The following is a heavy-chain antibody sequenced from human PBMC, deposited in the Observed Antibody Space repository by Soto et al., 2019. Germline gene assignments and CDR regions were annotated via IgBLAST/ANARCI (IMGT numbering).Heavy chain of an antibody. CDR1: GLTFINHA. V-gene: IGHV3-23*01. CDR2: ISGSGGTT. J-gene: IGHJ3*02. D-gene: IGHD3-22*01. CDR3: AKAHLMYYFDKGGFDM. Sequence: EVRLLESGGGLVQPGGSLRLSCAASGLTFINHAMSWVSQSPGKGLEWVSGISGSGGTTYYTDSVKGRFTISRDNSKNTLYLQMNTLRAEDTAVYYCAKAHLMYYFDKGGFDMWGQGTMVSVSP.